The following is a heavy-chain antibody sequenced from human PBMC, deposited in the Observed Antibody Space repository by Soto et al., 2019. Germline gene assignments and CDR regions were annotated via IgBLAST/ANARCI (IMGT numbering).Heavy chain of an antibody. D-gene: IGHD4-17*01. CDR2: FDPEDGET. CDR3: QTDSPHRLYGGNGYWYFDL. CDR1: GYTLTELS. V-gene: IGHV1-24*01. Sequence: ASVKVSCKVSGYTLTELSMHWVRQAPGKGLEWMGGFDPEDGETIYAQKFQGRVTMTEDTSTDTAYMELSSLRSEDTALYNCQTDSPHRLYGGNGYWYFDLWGRGTLVTVSS. J-gene: IGHJ2*01.